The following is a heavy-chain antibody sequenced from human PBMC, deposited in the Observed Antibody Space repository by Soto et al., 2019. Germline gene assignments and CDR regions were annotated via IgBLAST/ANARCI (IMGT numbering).Heavy chain of an antibody. CDR3: ARERVPRENYNWFDP. CDR2: INAGYGKT. Sequence: ASVKVSCKASGYTFTSYPMQWVRQAPGQSLEWMGWINAGYGKTQYSQKFQDRVTMTSDTSATIAYMELSSLTSEDTAVYYCARERVPRENYNWFDPWGQGTLVTVSS. V-gene: IGHV1-3*01. J-gene: IGHJ5*02. CDR1: GYTFTSYP. D-gene: IGHD2-2*01.